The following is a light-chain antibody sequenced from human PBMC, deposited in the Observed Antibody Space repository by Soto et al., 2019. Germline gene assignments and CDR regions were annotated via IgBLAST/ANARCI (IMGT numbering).Light chain of an antibody. CDR1: QSVSSSY. V-gene: IGKV3-20*01. Sequence: EIVLTQSPGTLSLSPGERATLSCRASQSVSSSYLAWYQQKPGQAPRLLIYGASSRATGIPDRFSVSGSGTDFTLTISRLEPEDFPVYYCQQYGSSPHTFGQGTKLEIK. CDR2: GAS. J-gene: IGKJ2*01. CDR3: QQYGSSPHT.